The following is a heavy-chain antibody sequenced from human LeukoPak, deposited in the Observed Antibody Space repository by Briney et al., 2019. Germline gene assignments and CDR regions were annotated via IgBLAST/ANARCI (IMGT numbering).Heavy chain of an antibody. CDR2: IIPIFGTA. D-gene: IGHD6-13*01. V-gene: IGHV1-69*05. J-gene: IGHJ3*02. Sequence: SVKVSCKASGGTFSSYASSWVRQAPGQGLEWMGRIIPIFGTANYARKFQGRVTITTDESTSTAYMELSSLRSEDTAVYYCARLAYSSSSGAFDIWGQGTMVTVSS. CDR1: GGTFSSYA. CDR3: ARLAYSSSSGAFDI.